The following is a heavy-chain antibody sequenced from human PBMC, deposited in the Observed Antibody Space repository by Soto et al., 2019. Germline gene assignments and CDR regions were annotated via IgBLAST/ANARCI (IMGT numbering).Heavy chain of an antibody. D-gene: IGHD2-21*02. Sequence: SETLSLTCTVSGGAISSGGYYWSWIRQHPWKGLEWIGYIYYSGSTYYNPSLKSRVTISVDTSKNQFSLKLSSVTAADTAVYYCARDPAYCGGDCYHLWGQGTLVTVSS. V-gene: IGHV4-31*03. CDR2: IYYSGST. J-gene: IGHJ4*02. CDR3: ARDPAYCGGDCYHL. CDR1: GGAISSGGYY.